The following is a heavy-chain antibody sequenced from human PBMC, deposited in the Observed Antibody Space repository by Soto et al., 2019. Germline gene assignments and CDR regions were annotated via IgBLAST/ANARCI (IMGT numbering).Heavy chain of an antibody. CDR1: GFTFSSYS. V-gene: IGHV3-21*01. J-gene: IGHJ6*03. D-gene: IGHD5-18*01. CDR2: ISSSSSYI. Sequence: GGSLRLSCAASGFTFSSYSMNWVRQAPGKGLEWVSSISSSSSYIYYADSVKGRFTISRDNAKNSLYLQMNSLRAEDTAVYYCARDGRRGYPTEGDYYYYYMDVWGKGTTVTVSS. CDR3: ARDGRRGYPTEGDYYYYYMDV.